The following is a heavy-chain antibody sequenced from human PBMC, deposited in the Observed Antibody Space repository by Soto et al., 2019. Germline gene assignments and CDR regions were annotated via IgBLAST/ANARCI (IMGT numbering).Heavy chain of an antibody. CDR1: GGSISSGGYY. V-gene: IGHV4-31*03. D-gene: IGHD4-4*01. Sequence: QVQLQESGPGLVKPSQTLSLTCTVSGGSISSGGYYWSWVRQHPGKGLEWIGYSHYSGSTYYNPSLKSRVTISLDTSKNQFSLRLRSVTAADTAVYYRARDDYIKRNYYYYGWDVWGQGTTVTVSS. CDR2: SHYSGST. J-gene: IGHJ6*02. CDR3: ARDDYIKRNYYYYGWDV.